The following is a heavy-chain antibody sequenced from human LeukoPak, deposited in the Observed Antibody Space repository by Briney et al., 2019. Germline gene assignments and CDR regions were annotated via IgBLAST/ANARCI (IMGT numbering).Heavy chain of an antibody. J-gene: IGHJ6*02. Sequence: GGSLRLSCAASGFTFSSYWMNWVRQAPGKGLVWVSRIASGGSSTTYADSVKGRFSISRDNAKNTLYLQMNSLRVEDTAVYYCARVPSGSSAGNYGLDVWGQGTTVTVSS. V-gene: IGHV3-74*01. CDR1: GFTFSSYW. CDR2: IASGGSST. CDR3: ARVPSGSSAGNYGLDV. D-gene: IGHD1-26*01.